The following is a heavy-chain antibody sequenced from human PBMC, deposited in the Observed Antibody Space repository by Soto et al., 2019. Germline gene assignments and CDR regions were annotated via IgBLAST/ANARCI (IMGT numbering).Heavy chain of an antibody. J-gene: IGHJ6*02. Sequence: QVQLVQSGAEVKKPGSSVKVSCKASGGTFSSYAISWVRQAPGQGLEWMGGIIPIFGTANYAQKFQGRVTITADESTSTAYMELSSLRSEDTAVYYCATNPYYDFWSGSPGYGMDVWGQGTTVTVSS. D-gene: IGHD3-3*01. CDR2: IIPIFGTA. V-gene: IGHV1-69*01. CDR1: GGTFSSYA. CDR3: ATNPYYDFWSGSPGYGMDV.